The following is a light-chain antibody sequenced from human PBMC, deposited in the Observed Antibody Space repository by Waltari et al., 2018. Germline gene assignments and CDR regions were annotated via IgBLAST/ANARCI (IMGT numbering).Light chain of an antibody. CDR3: QSYDTSLSVV. V-gene: IGLV1-40*01. CDR1: GPNIGAGHD. CDR2: GST. Sequence: QSVLTQPPSVSGAPGQRVTISCTGSGPNIGAGHDVPWYPQLPRAAPKLLISGSTSRPLGVPARFFGSTSGTSASLAITGLQAEDEADYYCQSYDTSLSVVFGGGTKLTVL. J-gene: IGLJ3*02.